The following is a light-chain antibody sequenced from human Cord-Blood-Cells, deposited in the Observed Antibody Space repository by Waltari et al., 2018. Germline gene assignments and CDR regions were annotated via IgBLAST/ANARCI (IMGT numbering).Light chain of an antibody. Sequence: ETVLTLSPGTLSFPPGQRATLSCRASPSVSSSYLAWYQQKPGQAPRLLIYGASSRATGIPDRFSGSGSGTDFTLTISRLEPEDFAVYYCQQYGSSPYTFGQGTKLEIK. CDR3: QQYGSSPYT. J-gene: IGKJ2*01. CDR1: PSVSSSY. CDR2: GAS. V-gene: IGKV3-20*01.